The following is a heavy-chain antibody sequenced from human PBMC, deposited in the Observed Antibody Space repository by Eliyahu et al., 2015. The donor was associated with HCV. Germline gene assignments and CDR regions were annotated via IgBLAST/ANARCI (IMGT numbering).Heavy chain of an antibody. V-gene: IGHV4-59*08. D-gene: IGHD6-13*01. CDR3: ARGSSSSWLMEY. CDR2: IYDSGST. Sequence: KPSETLSLTCTVSGGSIRTYYWSWIRQPPGKGLEWIGYIYDSGSTNYNPSLKSRVTISVDTSKNQFSLTLTSVTAADTALYYCARGSSSSWLMEYWGQGTLVTVSS. CDR1: GGSIRTYY. J-gene: IGHJ4*02.